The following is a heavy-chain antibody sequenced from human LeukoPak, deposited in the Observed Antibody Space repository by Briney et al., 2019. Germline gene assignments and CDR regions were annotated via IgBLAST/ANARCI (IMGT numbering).Heavy chain of an antibody. J-gene: IGHJ3*02. CDR3: ARDGIYGSGDAFDI. D-gene: IGHD3-10*01. V-gene: IGHV4-59*01. CDR1: GGSISSYY. Sequence: SETLSLTCTVSGGSISSYYWSWIRQPPGKGLEWIGYIYYSGSTNYNPSLKSRVTISVDTSKNQFSLKLSSVTAADTAVYYCARDGIYGSGDAFDIWGQGTMVTVSS. CDR2: IYYSGST.